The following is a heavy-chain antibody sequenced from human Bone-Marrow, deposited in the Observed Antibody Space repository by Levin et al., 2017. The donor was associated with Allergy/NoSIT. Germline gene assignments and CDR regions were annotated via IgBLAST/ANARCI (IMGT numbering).Heavy chain of an antibody. CDR1: GGSISSSSYY. CDR2: IYYSGST. V-gene: IGHV4-39*01. Sequence: ESLKISCTVSGGSISSSSYYWGWIRQPPGKGLEWIGSIYYSGSTYYNPSLKSRVTISVDTSKNQFSLKLSSVTAADTAVYYCARHLDFWSGYYSYTFGYFDYWGQGTLVTVSS. J-gene: IGHJ4*02. D-gene: IGHD3-3*01. CDR3: ARHLDFWSGYYSYTFGYFDY.